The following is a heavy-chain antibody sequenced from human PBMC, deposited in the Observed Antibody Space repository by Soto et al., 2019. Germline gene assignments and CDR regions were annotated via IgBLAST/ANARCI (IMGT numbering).Heavy chain of an antibody. CDR2: ISAYNGNT. CDR3: ARSPSSSGYSSSWPFYYYYYYGMDV. CDR1: GYTFTSYG. Sequence: ASVKVSCKASGYTFTSYGISWVRQAPGQGPEWMGWISAYNGNTNYAQKLQGRVTMTTDTSTSTAYMELRSLRSDDTAVYYCARSPSSSGYSSSWPFYYYYYYGMDVWGQGTTVTVSS. J-gene: IGHJ6*02. V-gene: IGHV1-18*01. D-gene: IGHD6-13*01.